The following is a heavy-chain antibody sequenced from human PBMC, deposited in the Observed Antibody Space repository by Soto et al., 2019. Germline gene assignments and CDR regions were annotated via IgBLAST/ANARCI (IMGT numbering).Heavy chain of an antibody. Sequence: GGSLRLSCAASGFTFSSYSMSWVRQAPGKGLEWVAHITATGGTTYYADSVKGRLTISRDTSRNTLYLQMNGLRAEDTALYYCAKCMQAYWNYDAHHIWGQGTMVTVSS. CDR2: ITATGGTT. D-gene: IGHD1-7*01. J-gene: IGHJ3*02. CDR1: GFTFSSYS. CDR3: AKCMQAYWNYDAHHI. V-gene: IGHV3-23*01.